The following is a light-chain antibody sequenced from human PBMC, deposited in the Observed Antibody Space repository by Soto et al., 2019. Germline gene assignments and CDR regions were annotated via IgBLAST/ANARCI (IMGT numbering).Light chain of an antibody. CDR1: QSVSSN. CDR2: GAS. V-gene: IGKV3-15*01. Sequence: EIVMTQSPATLSVSPGERATLSCRASQSVSSNLAWYQQKPGQAPRLLIYGASTRATGIPARFSGSGSGTEFTLTISSLEPEDFAVYYCLQRSSWPRTFGQGTRLEIK. CDR3: LQRSSWPRT. J-gene: IGKJ2*01.